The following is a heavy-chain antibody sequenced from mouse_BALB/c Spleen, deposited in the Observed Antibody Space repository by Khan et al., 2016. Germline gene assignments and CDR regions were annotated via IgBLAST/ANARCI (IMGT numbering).Heavy chain of an antibody. J-gene: IGHJ3*01. D-gene: IGHD1-1*01. V-gene: IGHV9-3*02. CDR1: GYTFTNYG. CDR2: INTNTGEP. CDR3: AEDYYGSNWFAY. Sequence: QVQLKQSGPELKKPGETVKISCKASGYTFTNYGMNWVKQAPGKGLKWMGWINTNTGEPTYAEEFQGRFAFSLETSASTAYLQINNLKNEDTATYFCAEDYYGSNWFAYWGQGTLVTVSA.